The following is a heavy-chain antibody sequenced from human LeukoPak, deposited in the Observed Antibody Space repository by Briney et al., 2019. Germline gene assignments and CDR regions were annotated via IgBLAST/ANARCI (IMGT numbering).Heavy chain of an antibody. D-gene: IGHD6-13*01. CDR3: ARESAPGYIDY. Sequence: GGSLRLSCAASGFTVSSNYMTWVRQAPGRGLEWVSVIYSYGTTYYADSVKGRFTISRDNSKNTLFLQMTSLRVELTAVYHGARESAPGYIDYWGQGTLVTVSS. CDR1: GFTVSSNY. V-gene: IGHV3-66*01. J-gene: IGHJ4*02. CDR2: IYSYGTT.